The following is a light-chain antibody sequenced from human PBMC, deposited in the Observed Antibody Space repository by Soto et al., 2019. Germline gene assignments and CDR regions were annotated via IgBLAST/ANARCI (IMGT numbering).Light chain of an antibody. CDR1: QSVSSN. J-gene: IGKJ2*01. V-gene: IGKV3-15*01. CDR2: GAS. CDR3: QQYNNWPQT. Sequence: EIVMTQSPATLSVSPGERATLSCRASQSVSSNLAWYQQKPGQAPRLLIYGASTRATGIPARFSGSRSGTDFTLTITSLQSEDFAVYYCQQYNNWPQTFGQGTKLQIK.